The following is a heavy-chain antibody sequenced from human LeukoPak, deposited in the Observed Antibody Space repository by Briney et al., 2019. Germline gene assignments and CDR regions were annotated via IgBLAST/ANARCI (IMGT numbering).Heavy chain of an antibody. V-gene: IGHV3-23*01. CDR3: AKDLYISKAYYFDY. Sequence: GGSVRLLCVASGFAFSNYAMKWVRQARGRGLEWGSAISGGGDSTYYADSVKGRFTISRDNSTNTLYLQMNSLRAEDTAVYYCAKDLYISKAYYFDYWGQGTLVAVSS. CDR1: GFAFSNYA. CDR2: ISGGGDST. D-gene: IGHD6-13*01. J-gene: IGHJ4*02.